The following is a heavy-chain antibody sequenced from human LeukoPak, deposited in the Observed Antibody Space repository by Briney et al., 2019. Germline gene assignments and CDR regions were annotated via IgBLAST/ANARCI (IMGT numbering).Heavy chain of an antibody. CDR3: ARGHVLASCSGGSCYSGHDY. Sequence: ASVKVSCKASGYTFSNYDINWVRQVAGQGLEWMGWMNPNSGNTGYAQKFQGRVTMTRNTSISTAYMELSSLRSEDTAVYYCARGHVLASCSGGSCYSGHDYWGQGTLVTVSS. CDR1: GYTFSNYD. CDR2: MNPNSGNT. D-gene: IGHD2-15*01. J-gene: IGHJ4*02. V-gene: IGHV1-8*01.